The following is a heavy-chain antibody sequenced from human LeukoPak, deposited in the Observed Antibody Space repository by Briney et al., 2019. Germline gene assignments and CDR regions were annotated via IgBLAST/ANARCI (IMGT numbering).Heavy chain of an antibody. D-gene: IGHD6-13*01. V-gene: IGHV3-21*01. CDR3: ARDGKVAAAGNYYYYYMDV. J-gene: IGHJ6*03. Sequence: GGSLRLSCAASGFSFSSYNMNWVRQAPGKGLEWVSAISGSGGSTYYADSVKGRFTISRDNAKNSLYLQMNSLRAEDTAVYYCARDGKVAAAGNYYYYYMDVWGKGTTVTVSS. CDR1: GFSFSSYN. CDR2: ISGSGGST.